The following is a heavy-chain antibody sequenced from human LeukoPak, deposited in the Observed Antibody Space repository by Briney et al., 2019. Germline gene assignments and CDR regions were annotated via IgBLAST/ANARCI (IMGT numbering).Heavy chain of an antibody. Sequence: SQTLSLTCTVSGGSISSGGYYWSWIRQHPGKGLEWIGYIYYSVSTYYNPSLKSRVTISVDTSKNQFSLKLSSVTAADTAVYYCARITMVRGVNYGMDVWGQGTTVTVSS. D-gene: IGHD3-10*01. CDR2: IYYSVST. V-gene: IGHV4-31*03. CDR1: GGSISSGGYY. CDR3: ARITMVRGVNYGMDV. J-gene: IGHJ6*02.